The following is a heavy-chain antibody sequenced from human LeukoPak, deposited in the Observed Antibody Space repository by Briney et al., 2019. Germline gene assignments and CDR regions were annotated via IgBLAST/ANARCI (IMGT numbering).Heavy chain of an antibody. Sequence: GGSLRLSCAASGFTFSTYTMNWVRQAPGKGLEWVSSINSSASDIRYSDVERGRFTVSRTNSKNSLHPQINLMRADAHADYYCARKGAGTSASHFDYWGQEALVTVSS. D-gene: IGHD6-19*01. J-gene: IGHJ4*02. CDR2: INSSASDI. V-gene: IGHV3-21*01. CDR3: ARKGAGTSASHFDY. CDR1: GFTFSTYT.